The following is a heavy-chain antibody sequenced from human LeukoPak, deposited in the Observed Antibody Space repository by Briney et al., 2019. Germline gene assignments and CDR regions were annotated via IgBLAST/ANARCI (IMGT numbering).Heavy chain of an antibody. CDR1: GYTFTNYD. J-gene: IGHJ4*02. CDR2: IIPIFGTA. V-gene: IGHV1-69*05. CDR3: ARGDLQGLDPKPPGY. D-gene: IGHD1-1*01. Sequence: ASVKVSCKASGYTFTNYDINWVRQAPGQGLEWMGGIIPIFGTANYAQKFQGRVTITTDESTSTAYMELSSLRSEDTAVYYCARGDLQGLDPKPPGYWGQGTLVTVSS.